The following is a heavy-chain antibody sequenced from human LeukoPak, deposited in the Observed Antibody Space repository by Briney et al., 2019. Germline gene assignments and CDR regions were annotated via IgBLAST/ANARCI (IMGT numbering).Heavy chain of an antibody. V-gene: IGHV4-30-4*01. J-gene: IGHJ4*02. Sequence: SQTLSLTCTVSGGSINSGDYYWSWVRQPPGKGLEWIGFIYYSGSTYNNPSLKSRVTISVDTSKNQFSLRLSSVTAADTAMYYCARVVTDWAIHNWGQGTLVTLSS. CDR1: GGSINSGDYY. D-gene: IGHD3-9*01. CDR2: IYYSGST. CDR3: ARVVTDWAIHN.